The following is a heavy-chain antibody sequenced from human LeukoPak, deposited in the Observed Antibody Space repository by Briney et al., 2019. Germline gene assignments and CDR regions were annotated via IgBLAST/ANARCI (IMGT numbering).Heavy chain of an antibody. J-gene: IGHJ3*02. V-gene: IGHV4-59*01. CDR3: ARERADAFDS. CDR1: GGSITSYF. CDR2: IYYSGST. Sequence: SETLSLTCSVSGGSITSYFWSWIRQPPGKGLEWIGEIYYSGSTNYNPSLKSRVTISVDTSKNQFSLKLSSVTAADTAVYYCARERADAFDSWGQGTMVTVSS.